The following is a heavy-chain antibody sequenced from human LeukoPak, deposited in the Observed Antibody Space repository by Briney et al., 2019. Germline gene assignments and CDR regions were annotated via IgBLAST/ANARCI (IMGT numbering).Heavy chain of an antibody. CDR2: IYYSGST. Sequence: PAETLSLTCTVSGGSISSYYWSWLRQPPGKGLEWIGYIYYSGSTNYNPSLKSRVTISVETSKNQFSLKLSSVTAADTAVYYCAREYYDILTGYSNYNWFDPWGQGTLVTVSS. V-gene: IGHV4-59*01. CDR1: GGSISSYY. J-gene: IGHJ5*02. CDR3: AREYYDILTGYSNYNWFDP. D-gene: IGHD3-9*01.